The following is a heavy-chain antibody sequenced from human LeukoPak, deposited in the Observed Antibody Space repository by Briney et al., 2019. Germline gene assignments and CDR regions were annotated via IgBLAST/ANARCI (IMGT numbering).Heavy chain of an antibody. J-gene: IGHJ6*02. Sequence: SETLSLTCTVSGGSISSYYWSWIRQPAGKGLEWIGRIYTSGSTNYNPSLKSRVTISVDTSKNQFSLKLSSVTAADTAVYYCARESFLEWLLYPPDYYYYGMDVWGQGTTVTVSS. CDR2: IYTSGST. V-gene: IGHV4-4*07. D-gene: IGHD3-3*01. CDR3: ARESFLEWLLYPPDYYYYGMDV. CDR1: GGSISSYY.